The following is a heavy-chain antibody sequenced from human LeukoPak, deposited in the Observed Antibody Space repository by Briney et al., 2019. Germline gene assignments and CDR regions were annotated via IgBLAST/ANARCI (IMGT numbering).Heavy chain of an antibody. CDR1: GGSFSGYY. Sequence: PSETLSLTCAVYGGSFSGYYWSWIRQPPGKGLEWIGEINHSGGTNYNPSLKSRVTISVDTSKNQFSLKLSSVTAADTAVYYCARTGYSSGWYGNWGQGTLVTVSP. V-gene: IGHV4-34*01. D-gene: IGHD6-19*01. CDR2: INHSGGT. CDR3: ARTGYSSGWYGN. J-gene: IGHJ4*02.